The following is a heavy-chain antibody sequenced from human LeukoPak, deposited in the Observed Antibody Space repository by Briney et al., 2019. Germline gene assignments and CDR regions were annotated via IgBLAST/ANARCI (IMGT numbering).Heavy chain of an antibody. CDR2: IYYSGST. CDR1: GGSISTYY. J-gene: IGHJ6*02. CDR3: ASAFYGSGHYYYGMDA. D-gene: IGHD3-10*01. Sequence: SETLSLTCTVSGGSISTYYWSWIRQPPGKGLEWIGYIYYSGSTNYNPSLKSRVTISVDTSKNQFSLKLSSVTAADTAMYYCASAFYGSGHYYYGMDAWGQGTTVTVSS. V-gene: IGHV4-59*01.